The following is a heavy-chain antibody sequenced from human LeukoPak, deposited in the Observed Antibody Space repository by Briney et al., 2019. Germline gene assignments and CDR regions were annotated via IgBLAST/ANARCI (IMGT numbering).Heavy chain of an antibody. Sequence: SETLSLTCTVSGVSISSHYWSWIRQPPGKGLEWIGYIYYSGSTNYNPSLKSRVTISVDTSKNQFSLKLSSVTAADTAVYYCARGVNLDYWGQGTLVTVSS. V-gene: IGHV4-59*11. CDR2: IYYSGST. J-gene: IGHJ4*02. CDR3: ARGVNLDY. CDR1: GVSISSHY.